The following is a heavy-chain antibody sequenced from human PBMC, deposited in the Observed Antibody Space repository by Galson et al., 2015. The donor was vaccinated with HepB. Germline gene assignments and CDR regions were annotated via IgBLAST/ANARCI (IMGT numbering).Heavy chain of an antibody. CDR2: INHSGST. CDR3: ARGTPERRDFDY. Sequence: ETLSLTCAVYGGSFSGYYWSWIRQPPGKGLEWIGEINHSGSTNYNPSLKSRVTISVDTSKNQFSLKLSSVTAAVTAVYYCARGTPERRDFDYWGQGTLVTVSS. J-gene: IGHJ4*02. CDR1: GGSFSGYY. D-gene: IGHD1-1*01. V-gene: IGHV4-34*01.